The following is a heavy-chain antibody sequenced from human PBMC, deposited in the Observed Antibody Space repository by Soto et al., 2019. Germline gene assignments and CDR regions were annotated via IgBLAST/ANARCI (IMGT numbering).Heavy chain of an antibody. J-gene: IGHJ3*02. V-gene: IGHV4-59*08. Sequence: SETLSLTCTVSGGSISSYYWSWIRQPPGKGLEWIGYIYYSGSTNYNPSLKSRVTISVDTPKNQFSLKLSSVTAADTAVYYCARRRLRATITGDAFDIWGQGTMVTVSS. CDR1: GGSISSYY. D-gene: IGHD1-20*01. CDR2: IYYSGST. CDR3: ARRRLRATITGDAFDI.